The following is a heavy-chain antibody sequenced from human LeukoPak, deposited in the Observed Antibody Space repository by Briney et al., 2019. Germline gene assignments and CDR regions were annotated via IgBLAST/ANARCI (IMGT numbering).Heavy chain of an antibody. CDR1: GFTFSGYA. Sequence: PGGSLRLSCAASGFTFSGYAMSWVRQAPGRGLEWVSRVDGGGGGTYYADSVKGRFTISRDNSKDTLYLQMNGLRAEDTAVYFCAKQSAGSAAWYSLHYDFWGQGTLVTVSS. D-gene: IGHD6-13*01. V-gene: IGHV3-23*01. J-gene: IGHJ4*02. CDR2: VDGGGGGT. CDR3: AKQSAGSAAWYSLHYDF.